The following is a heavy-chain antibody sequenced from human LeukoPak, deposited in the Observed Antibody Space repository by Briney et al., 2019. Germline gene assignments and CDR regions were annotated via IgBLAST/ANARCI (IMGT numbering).Heavy chain of an antibody. V-gene: IGHV3-11*01. CDR1: GFTFNNYY. CDR3: TREGEYSNSWYYFDY. Sequence: KTGGSLRLSCAASGFTFNNYYMSWIRQAPGKGLEWVSYISSTGRTIYYADSVKGRFTISGDNAKNSMYLQMNSLRAEDTAMYYCTREGEYSNSWYYFDYWGQGTLVTVSS. J-gene: IGHJ4*02. D-gene: IGHD6-13*01. CDR2: ISSTGRTI.